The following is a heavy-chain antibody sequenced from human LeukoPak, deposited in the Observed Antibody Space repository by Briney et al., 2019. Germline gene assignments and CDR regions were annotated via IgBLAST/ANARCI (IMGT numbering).Heavy chain of an antibody. CDR3: ASTITIFGVVLKDAFDI. Sequence: GESLRISCKGSGYSFTSYWIGWVRQMPGKGLEWMGIIYPGDSDTRYSPSFQGQVTISADKSISTAYLQWSSLKASDTAVYYCASTITIFGVVLKDAFDIWGQGTMVTVSS. J-gene: IGHJ3*02. CDR2: IYPGDSDT. CDR1: GYSFTSYW. D-gene: IGHD3-3*01. V-gene: IGHV5-51*01.